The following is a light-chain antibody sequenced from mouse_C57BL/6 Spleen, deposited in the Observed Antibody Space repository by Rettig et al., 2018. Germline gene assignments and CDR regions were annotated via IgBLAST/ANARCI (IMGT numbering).Light chain of an antibody. CDR2: DTS. V-gene: IGKV4-55*01. CDR1: SSVSY. Sequence: QIVLTQSPTIMSASPGEKVTMTCSASSSVSYMYWYQQKPGYSPRLLIYDTSNLASGVPVRFSGSGSGTSYSRTISRMEAEDAATYYCQQWSSYPLTFGAGTKLELK. J-gene: IGKJ5*01. CDR3: QQWSSYPLT.